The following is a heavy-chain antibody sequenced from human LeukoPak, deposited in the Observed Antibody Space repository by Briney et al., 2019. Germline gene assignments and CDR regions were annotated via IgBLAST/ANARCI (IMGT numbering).Heavy chain of an antibody. CDR1: GFTFRNYV. CDR2: TSSDLNVK. D-gene: IGHD4-23*01. CDR3: AKDPNSVPNDAFDI. V-gene: IGHV3-30*18. J-gene: IGHJ3*02. Sequence: GGSLRLSCAASGFTFRNYVIHWVRQAPGKGLEWVAVTSSDLNVKLYADSVKGRFTISRDNSRSTLYLQMNSLRAEDTAVYYCAKDPNSVPNDAFDIWGQGTMVTVSS.